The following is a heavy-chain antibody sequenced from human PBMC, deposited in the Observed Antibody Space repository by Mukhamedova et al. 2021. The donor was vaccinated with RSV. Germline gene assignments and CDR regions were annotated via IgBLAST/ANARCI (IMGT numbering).Heavy chain of an antibody. J-gene: IGHJ4*02. Sequence: VRQAPGQGLEWMGRIIPIVGTEKYAQKFQDRVTITADKSTTTAYMELSSLRSEDTAVYYCTSDHVAGRAIDWVLDYWGQGTLVTV. D-gene: IGHD3-9*01. CDR2: IIPIVGTE. V-gene: IGHV1-69*08. CDR3: TSDHVAGRAIDWVLDY.